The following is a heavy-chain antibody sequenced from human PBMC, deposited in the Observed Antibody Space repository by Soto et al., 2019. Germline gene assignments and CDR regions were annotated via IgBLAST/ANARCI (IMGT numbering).Heavy chain of an antibody. CDR3: ARVVPPINSGSYYRPLRWFDP. D-gene: IGHD1-26*01. V-gene: IGHV4-59*01. CDR1: GGSISSYY. Sequence: QVQLQESGPGLVKPSETLSLTCTVSGGSISSYYWSWIRQPPGKGLEWIGYIYYSGSTNYNPSLKSRVTISVDTSKNQFSLKLSSVTAADTAVYYCARVVPPINSGSYYRPLRWFDPWGQGTLVTVSS. CDR2: IYYSGST. J-gene: IGHJ5*02.